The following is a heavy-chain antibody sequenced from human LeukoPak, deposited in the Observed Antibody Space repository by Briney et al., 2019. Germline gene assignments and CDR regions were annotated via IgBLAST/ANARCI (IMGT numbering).Heavy chain of an antibody. Sequence: PGGSLRLSCAASGFIFSNYAMGWVRQAPGKGLEWVSVISGSGGSTYFADSVKGRFTISKDNSKNTLYLQMSSLRVEDTAIYFCAKGGEVGELNYFDYWGQETLVTVSS. J-gene: IGHJ4*02. CDR1: GFIFSNYA. CDR2: ISGSGGST. V-gene: IGHV3-23*01. CDR3: AKGGEVGELNYFDY. D-gene: IGHD3-10*01.